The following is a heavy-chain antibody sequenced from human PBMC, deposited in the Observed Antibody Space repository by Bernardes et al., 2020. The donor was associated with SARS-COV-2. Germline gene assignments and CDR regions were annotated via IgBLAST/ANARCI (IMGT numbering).Heavy chain of an antibody. J-gene: IGHJ6*02. Sequence: SVKDSCKVSGGTFRTYAISWVRQAPGEGLEWMGETIPLFGTAKYAQKFQGRVTITAVESTNTAYMEVTSLTSEDTAVYYCARDCGPTYYYGLDVWGQGTTVTVSS. CDR1: GGTFRTYA. D-gene: IGHD2-21*01. CDR3: ARDCGPTYYYGLDV. CDR2: TIPLFGTA. V-gene: IGHV1-69*13.